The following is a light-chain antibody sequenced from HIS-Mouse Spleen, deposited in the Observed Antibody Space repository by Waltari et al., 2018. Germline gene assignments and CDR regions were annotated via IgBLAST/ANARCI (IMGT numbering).Light chain of an antibody. CDR3: QQYNNWPLLT. CDR2: GAS. CDR1: QSVSSN. J-gene: IGKJ4*01. V-gene: IGKV3-15*01. Sequence: EIVMTQSPATLSVSPWERATLSCRASQSVSSNLAWYQQKPGQAPRLLIYGASTRATGIPARFSGSGSGTEFTHTISSMQSEDFAVYYCQQYNNWPLLTFGGGTKVEIK.